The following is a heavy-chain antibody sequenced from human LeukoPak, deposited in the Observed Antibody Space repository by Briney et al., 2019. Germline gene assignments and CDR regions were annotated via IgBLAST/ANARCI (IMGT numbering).Heavy chain of an antibody. J-gene: IGHJ6*02. V-gene: IGHV3-11*01. D-gene: IGHD3-10*01. CDR1: GFTFSDYY. CDR3: AREVRGVPPPSYGMDV. CDR2: ISSSGSTI. Sequence: GGSLRLSCAASGFTFSDYYMSWIRQAPGKGLEWVSYISSSGSTIYYADSVKGRFTISRDNAKNSLYLQMNSLRAEDTAVYYCAREVRGVPPPSYGMDVWGQGTTVTVSS.